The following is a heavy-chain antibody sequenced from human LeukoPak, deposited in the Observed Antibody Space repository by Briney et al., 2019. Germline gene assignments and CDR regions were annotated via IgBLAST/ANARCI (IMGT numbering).Heavy chain of an antibody. CDR3: ARGAKSGSYSYYFDC. V-gene: IGHV4-30-4*08. J-gene: IGHJ4*02. Sequence: SETLSLTCTVSGGSISSGDYYWSWIRQPPGKGLEWIGYIYYSGSTYYNPSLKSRVTISVDTSKNQFSLKLRSVTAADTAVYYCARGAKSGSYSYYFDCWGQGTLVTVSS. CDR2: IYYSGST. D-gene: IGHD1-26*01. CDR1: GGSISSGDYY.